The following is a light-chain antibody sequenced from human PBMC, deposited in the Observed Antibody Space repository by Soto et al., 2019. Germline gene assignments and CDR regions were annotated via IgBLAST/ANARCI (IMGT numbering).Light chain of an antibody. V-gene: IGKV3-15*01. J-gene: IGKJ4*01. Sequence: EIVMTQSPATLSVSPGERATLSCRASQSVSSNLAWYQQKPGQAPRLLIYGASTRATGIPARFSGSRSGPEFTLTISSLQSEDFAVYYCQQYNDRPALTFGGGTKVEIK. CDR2: GAS. CDR1: QSVSSN. CDR3: QQYNDRPALT.